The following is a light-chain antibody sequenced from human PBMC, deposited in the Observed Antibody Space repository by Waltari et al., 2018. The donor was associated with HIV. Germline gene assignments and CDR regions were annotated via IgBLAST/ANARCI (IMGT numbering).Light chain of an antibody. CDR1: QSIGNY. J-gene: IGKJ2*01. CDR2: AAS. Sequence: DIQMTQSPSSLSASVGDRVTIICRASQSIGNYLNWYHQKSGTAPELLIYAASSLQSGVPPRFSGSGSGTDFTLTITSLQPEDFATYYCQQSSSSPPTFSQGTKVEI. CDR3: QQSSSSPPT. V-gene: IGKV1-39*01.